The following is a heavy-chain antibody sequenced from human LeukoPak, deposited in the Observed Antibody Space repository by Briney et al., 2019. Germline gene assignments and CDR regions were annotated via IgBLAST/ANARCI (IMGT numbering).Heavy chain of an antibody. Sequence: GASVKVSCKASGYTFTSYGISWVRQAPGQGLEWMGWISAYNGNTNYAQKLQGRVTMTTDTSTSTAYMELRSLRSDDTAVYYCARDHSSASYTYYYYYMDVWGKGTTVTVSS. CDR1: GYTFTSYG. D-gene: IGHD1-26*01. J-gene: IGHJ6*03. V-gene: IGHV1-18*01. CDR2: ISAYNGNT. CDR3: ARDHSSASYTYYYYYMDV.